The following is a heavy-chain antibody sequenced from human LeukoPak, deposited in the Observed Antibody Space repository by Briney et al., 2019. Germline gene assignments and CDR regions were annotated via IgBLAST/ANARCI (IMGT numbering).Heavy chain of an antibody. V-gene: IGHV4-39*07. Sequence: KTSETLSLTCTVSGGSISSRSYYWGWIRQPPGKGLEWIGTIYYSGSTYYNPSLKSRVTISVDTSKNQFSLKLSSVTAADTAVYYCARNYYGPGSYYQDYWGQGTLVTVSS. CDR1: GGSISSRSYY. CDR2: IYYSGST. J-gene: IGHJ4*02. CDR3: ARNYYGPGSYYQDY. D-gene: IGHD3-10*01.